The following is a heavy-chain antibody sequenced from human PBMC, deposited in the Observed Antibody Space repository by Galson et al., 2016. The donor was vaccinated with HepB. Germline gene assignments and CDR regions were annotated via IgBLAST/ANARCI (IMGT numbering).Heavy chain of an antibody. CDR2: ISGSGGNT. Sequence: SLRLSCAASGFTFSTYAINWVRQAPGRGLQWVSTISGSGGNTFYSDFVKGRFDISRDNAKNTVFLQMNSLRAEDTAIYYCATGSGHYGMDLWGNGTTVSVSS. CDR1: GFTFSTYA. V-gene: IGHV3-23*01. J-gene: IGHJ6*04. D-gene: IGHD3-3*01. CDR3: ATGSGHYGMDL.